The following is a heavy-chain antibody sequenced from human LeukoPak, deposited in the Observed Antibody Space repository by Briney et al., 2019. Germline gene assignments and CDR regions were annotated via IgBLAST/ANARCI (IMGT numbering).Heavy chain of an antibody. D-gene: IGHD1-26*01. CDR1: GGSISSYY. CDR2: IYYSGST. V-gene: IGHV4-59*08. CDR3: ARHLVGATRVDAFDI. Sequence: SETLSLTCTVSGGSISSYYWSWIRQPPGKGLEWIGYIYYSGSTNYNPSLKSRVTISVDTSKNQFSLKLSSVTAADTAVYYCARHLVGATRVDAFDIWGQGTMVTVSS. J-gene: IGHJ3*02.